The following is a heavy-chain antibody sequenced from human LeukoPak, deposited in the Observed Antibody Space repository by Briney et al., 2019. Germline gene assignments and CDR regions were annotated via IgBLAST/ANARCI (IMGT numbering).Heavy chain of an antibody. V-gene: IGHV3-48*03. CDR2: ISTTGSTI. J-gene: IGHJ4*02. Sequence: PGGSLRLSCAASGFTFSSYEMNWVRQAPGKGLEWVSYISTTGSTIYYADSVKGRFTVSRDNTKNSLFLQVDSLRAEDTAVYYCARDDYGDSFDYWGQGTLVTVSS. CDR3: ARDDYGDSFDY. D-gene: IGHD4-17*01. CDR1: GFTFSSYE.